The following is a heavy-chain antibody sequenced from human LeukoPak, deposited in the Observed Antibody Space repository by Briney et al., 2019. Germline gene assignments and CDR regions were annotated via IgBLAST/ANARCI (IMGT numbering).Heavy chain of an antibody. Sequence: GGSLRLSCAASGFTVSSNYMSWVRQAPGKGLEWVSVIYSGGSTYYADSVKGRFTISRDNSKNTLYLQMNSLRAEDTAVYYCARRREARGFDYWGQGTLVTVSS. CDR1: GFTVSSNY. D-gene: IGHD1-26*01. CDR2: IYSGGST. V-gene: IGHV3-53*01. CDR3: ARRREARGFDY. J-gene: IGHJ4*02.